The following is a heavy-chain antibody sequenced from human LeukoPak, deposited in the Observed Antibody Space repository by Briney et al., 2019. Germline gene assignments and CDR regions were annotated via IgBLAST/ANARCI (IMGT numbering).Heavy chain of an antibody. CDR3: ARDRFLWGLGNWFDL. D-gene: IGHD3-3*01. J-gene: IGHJ5*02. V-gene: IGHV1-18*01. Sequence: ASVKVSCKTSGYTFTNYGISWVRQAPGQGLEWMGWVSTSNPHTNYAPKFRGRVIMTIDTSTTTAYLEMRSLTSDHTAVYYCARDRFLWGLGNWFDLWGQGTLVTVTS. CDR1: GYTFTNYG. CDR2: VSTSNPHT.